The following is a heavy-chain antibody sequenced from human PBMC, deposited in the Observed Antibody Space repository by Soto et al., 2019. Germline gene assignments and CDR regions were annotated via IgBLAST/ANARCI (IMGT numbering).Heavy chain of an antibody. D-gene: IGHD2-15*01. Sequence: ASVKVSCKTSGFTFATSAVQWVRQARGERLEWIGWIIIGSGQTNYAQNLQNRLTITRGLSTSTAYLELTGLRSEDTAVYYCAAELYSGGICCSFDIWGQGTMVTVSS. J-gene: IGHJ3*02. CDR1: GFTFATSA. CDR2: IIIGSGQT. CDR3: AAELYSGGICCSFDI. V-gene: IGHV1-58*01.